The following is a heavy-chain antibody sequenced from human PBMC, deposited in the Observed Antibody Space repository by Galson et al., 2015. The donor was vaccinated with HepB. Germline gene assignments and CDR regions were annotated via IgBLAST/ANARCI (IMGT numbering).Heavy chain of an antibody. CDR3: SRESGGFPAAFNDY. D-gene: IGHD2-2*01. V-gene: IGHV1-46*03. CDR1: GYTFXXYY. Sequence: SVKVSCKASGYTFXXYYIHWVRQAPGQGLEWMGIINPSAGSTVYAQNFQGRVTMTRDTSTSTVYMEVSSLRSEDTAVYYCSRESGGFPAAFNDYWGQGTLVTXSS. CDR2: INPSAGST. J-gene: IGHJ4*02.